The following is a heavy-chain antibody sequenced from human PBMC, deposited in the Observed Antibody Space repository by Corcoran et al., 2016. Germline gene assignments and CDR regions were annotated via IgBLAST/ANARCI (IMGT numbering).Heavy chain of an antibody. CDR3: ARAYSSSSRFTLGY. J-gene: IGHJ4*02. CDR1: GGSFSGYY. Sequence: QVQLQQWGAGLLKPSETLSLTCAVYGGSFSGYYWSWIRQPPGKGLEWIGEINHSGSTNYNPSLKSRVTISVDTSKNQFSLKLSSVTAADTAVYYCARAYSSSSRFTLGYWGQGTLVTVSS. V-gene: IGHV4-34*01. D-gene: IGHD6-6*01. CDR2: INHSGST.